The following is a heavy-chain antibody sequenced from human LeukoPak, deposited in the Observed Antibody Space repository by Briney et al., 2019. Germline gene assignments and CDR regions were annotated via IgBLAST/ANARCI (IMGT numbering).Heavy chain of an antibody. CDR1: GYSFTGYY. CDR2: INPNSGGT. Sequence: ASVKVSCKASGYSFTGYYMHWVRQAPGQGLEWMGWINPNSGGTNYAQKFQGRVTMTRDTSISTAYMELSRLRSDDTAVYYCARVGVRGIPRGYFDYWGQGTLVTDSS. CDR3: ARVGVRGIPRGYFDY. D-gene: IGHD3-10*01. J-gene: IGHJ4*02. V-gene: IGHV1-2*02.